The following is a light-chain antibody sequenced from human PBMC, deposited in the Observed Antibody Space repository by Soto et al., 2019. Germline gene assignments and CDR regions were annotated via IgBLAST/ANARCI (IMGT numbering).Light chain of an antibody. CDR3: QQSYSTPQLT. Sequence: IQMTQSPSSLSASVGDRVTITCRASQSISSYLNWYQQKPGKAPKLLIYAASSLQSGVPSRFSGSGSGTDFTLAISSLQPEEFATYYCQQSYSTPQLTFGGGTKVEIK. CDR2: AAS. CDR1: QSISSY. V-gene: IGKV1-39*01. J-gene: IGKJ4*01.